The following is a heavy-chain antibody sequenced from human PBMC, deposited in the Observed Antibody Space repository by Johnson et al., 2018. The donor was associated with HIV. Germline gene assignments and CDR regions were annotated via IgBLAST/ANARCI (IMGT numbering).Heavy chain of an antibody. D-gene: IGHD3-9*01. CDR3: ARDMGNYDILTGYYNVGAFDI. Sequence: QVQLVESGGGVVQPGGSLRLSCAASGFTFSSYAMHWVRQAPGKGLEWVAVISYDGSNKYYADSVKGRFTISRDNSKNTLYLQMNSLRAENTAVYYCARDMGNYDILTGYYNVGAFDIWGQGTMVTVSS. CDR2: ISYDGSNK. V-gene: IGHV3-30*04. CDR1: GFTFSSYA. J-gene: IGHJ3*02.